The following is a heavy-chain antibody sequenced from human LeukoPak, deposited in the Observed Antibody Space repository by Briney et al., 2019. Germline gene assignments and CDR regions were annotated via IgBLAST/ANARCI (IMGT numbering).Heavy chain of an antibody. CDR1: GFTFDDYA. CDR3: TRDPGTVAIDY. Sequence: GGSLRLSCAASGFTFDDYAMSWVRQAPGKGLEWVSGIGKNGGNPGYADSVKGRFTISRDNAKNSLYLQMNSLRAEDTALFGCTRDPGTVAIDYWGQGTLVTVSS. D-gene: IGHD6-19*01. V-gene: IGHV3-20*01. CDR2: IGKNGGNP. J-gene: IGHJ4*02.